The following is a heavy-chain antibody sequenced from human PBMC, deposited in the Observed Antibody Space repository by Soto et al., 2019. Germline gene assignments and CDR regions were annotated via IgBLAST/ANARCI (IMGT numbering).Heavy chain of an antibody. CDR2: IDDSGKV. V-gene: IGHV4-39*02. J-gene: IGHJ4*02. CDR1: GVSTSGSPYH. D-gene: IGHD2-15*01. Sequence: KASETLSLTCTVSGVSTSGSPYHCGWIRQPPGKGLEWIGSIDDSGKVYYNPSLTGRATLLVDTSKNRFSLNLNSVTAADTAVYYCATTPTIEVAGPDYWGQGTLVTGSS. CDR3: ATTPTIEVAGPDY.